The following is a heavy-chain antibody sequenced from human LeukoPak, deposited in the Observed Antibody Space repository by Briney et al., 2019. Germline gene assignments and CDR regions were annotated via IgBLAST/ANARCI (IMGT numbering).Heavy chain of an antibody. CDR1: GYTFTSYG. Sequence: GASVKVSCKASGYTFTSYGISWLRQAPGQGPEWMGWISAYNGNTNYAQKFQGRVSMTTDTSTSTAYMEVRSLRSDDTAVYYCASWAGICSTSSCSPTPLDYWGQGTPVIVSS. CDR2: ISAYNGNT. J-gene: IGHJ4*02. CDR3: ASWAGICSTSSCSPTPLDY. V-gene: IGHV1-18*01. D-gene: IGHD2-2*01.